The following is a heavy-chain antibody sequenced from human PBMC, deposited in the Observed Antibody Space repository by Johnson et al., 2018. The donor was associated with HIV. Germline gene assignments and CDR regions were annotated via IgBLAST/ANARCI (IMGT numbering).Heavy chain of an antibody. V-gene: IGHV3-48*04. CDR2: LSGSGGNT. Sequence: VQLVESGGGLVPPGGSVKLSCAASGFTFGSFGMNWVRQAPGQGLEWVSGLSGSGGNTHYADSVKGRFTISRDNAKNSLYLQMNSLRAEDTAVYYCASWPHGSGSYQIDIWGQGTMVTVSS. CDR3: ASWPHGSGSYQIDI. J-gene: IGHJ3*02. D-gene: IGHD3-10*01. CDR1: GFTFGSFG.